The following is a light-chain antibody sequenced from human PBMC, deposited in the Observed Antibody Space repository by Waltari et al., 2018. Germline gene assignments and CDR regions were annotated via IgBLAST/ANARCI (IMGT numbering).Light chain of an antibody. J-gene: IGLJ2*01. CDR3: SSYAGNNNVV. CDR2: EVS. CDR1: SSDVGGYNL. Sequence: QSALTQPPSASGSPGQSVTISCTGPSSDVGGYNLVPWYQQHPGKAPKLMIYEVSKRPSGGPDRFSGSKSGNTASLTVSGLRAEDEADYYCSSYAGNNNVVFGGGTKLTVL. V-gene: IGLV2-8*01.